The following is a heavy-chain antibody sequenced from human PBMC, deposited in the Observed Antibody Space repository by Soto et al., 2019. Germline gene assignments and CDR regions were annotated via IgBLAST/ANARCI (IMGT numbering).Heavy chain of an antibody. CDR3: ARGSSSWYSVWFDP. J-gene: IGHJ5*02. Sequence: GGSLRLSCAASGFTFSDYYMSWIRQAPGKGLEWVSYISSSGSTIYYADSVKGRFTISRDNAKNSLYLQMNSLRAEDTAVYYCARGSSSWYSVWFDPWGQGTLVTVSS. CDR1: GFTFSDYY. D-gene: IGHD6-13*01. V-gene: IGHV3-11*01. CDR2: ISSSGSTI.